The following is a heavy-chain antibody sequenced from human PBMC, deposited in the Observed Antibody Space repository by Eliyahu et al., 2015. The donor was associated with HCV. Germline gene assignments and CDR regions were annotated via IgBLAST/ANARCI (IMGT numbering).Heavy chain of an antibody. J-gene: IGHJ5*02. D-gene: IGHD3-10*01. V-gene: IGHV3-23*01. CDR1: GFTFSNYA. CDR3: ANNRGYGSGNL. CDR2: ISGSGVST. Sequence: EVQLLESGGGLVQPGGSLRLSXAAXGFTFSNYAMGWVRQGPGKGLEWVSAISGSGVSTYYADSVKGRFTISRDNSKNTLYLQMNTLRAEDTAVYYCANNRGYGSGNLWGQGTLVTVSS.